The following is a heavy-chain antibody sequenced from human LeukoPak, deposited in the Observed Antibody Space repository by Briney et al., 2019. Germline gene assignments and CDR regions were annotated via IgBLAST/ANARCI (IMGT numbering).Heavy chain of an antibody. CDR1: GFSFTNYA. J-gene: IGHJ4*02. D-gene: IGHD3-16*02. V-gene: IGHV7-4-1*02. Sequence: ASVKVSCKASGFSFTNYAMNWVRQAPGQGLEWMGWIHPSTGNPTYAQGFTGRFVFSLDTSVSTTYLQISSLKAEDTAVYFCARAFQSLGGLSLPDYWGQGTLLTVSS. CDR2: IHPSTGNP. CDR3: ARAFQSLGGLSLPDY.